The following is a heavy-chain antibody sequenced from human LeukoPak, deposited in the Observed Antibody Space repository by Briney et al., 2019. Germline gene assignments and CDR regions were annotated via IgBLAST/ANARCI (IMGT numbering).Heavy chain of an antibody. D-gene: IGHD3-3*01. V-gene: IGHV7-4-1*02. J-gene: IGHJ4*02. Sequence: ASVKVSCKASGYTFTSYAMNWVRQAPGQGLEWMGWINTNTGNPTYAQGFTGRFVFSLDTSVSTAYLQISSLKAEDTAVYYCAGPSGTYDFWSGYYDPFDYWGQGTLVTVSS. CDR1: GYTFTSYA. CDR3: AGPSGTYDFWSGYYDPFDY. CDR2: INTNTGNP.